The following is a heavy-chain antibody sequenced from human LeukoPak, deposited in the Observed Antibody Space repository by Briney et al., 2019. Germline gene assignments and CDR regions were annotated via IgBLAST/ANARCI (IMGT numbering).Heavy chain of an antibody. V-gene: IGHV1-8*01. Sequence: ASVTVSFKASGYTFTSYDFNRVRQATGQGLEWMGWMNPNSGNTGYAQKFQGRVTMTRNTSISTAYMELSSLRSGDTAVYYCARAIGYCSSTSCYYGMDVWGQGTTVTVSS. D-gene: IGHD2-2*01. CDR2: MNPNSGNT. J-gene: IGHJ6*02. CDR3: ARAIGYCSSTSCYYGMDV. CDR1: GYTFTSYD.